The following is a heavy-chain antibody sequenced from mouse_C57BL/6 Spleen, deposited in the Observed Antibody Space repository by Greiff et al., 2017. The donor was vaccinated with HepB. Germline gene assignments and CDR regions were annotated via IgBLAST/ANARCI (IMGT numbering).Heavy chain of an antibody. V-gene: IGHV1-26*01. CDR2: INPNNGGT. CDR1: GYTFTDYY. J-gene: IGHJ1*03. D-gene: IGHD2-4*01. Sequence: EVQLQQSGPELVKPGASVKISCKASGYTFTDYYMNWVKQSHGKSLEWIGDINPNNGGTSYNQKFKGKATLTVDKSSSTAYMELRSLTSEDSAVYYCARSRYDYDDLWYFDVWGTGTTVTVSS. CDR3: ARSRYDYDDLWYFDV.